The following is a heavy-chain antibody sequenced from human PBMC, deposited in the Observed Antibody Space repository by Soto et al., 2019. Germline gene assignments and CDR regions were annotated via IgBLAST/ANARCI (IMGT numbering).Heavy chain of an antibody. D-gene: IGHD6-19*01. CDR3: AKGSVYSGWYYFDY. J-gene: IGHJ4*02. V-gene: IGHV3-23*01. Sequence: EVQLLESGGALVQPGGSLRLSCAASGFPFSGYAWSWVPQAPGKGLGWVSAISGSGGSTYYEDSVKGRFTISRDNSKNTLYLQMNSLRAEDTAVYYCAKGSVYSGWYYFDYWGQGTLVTVSS. CDR2: ISGSGGST. CDR1: GFPFSGYA.